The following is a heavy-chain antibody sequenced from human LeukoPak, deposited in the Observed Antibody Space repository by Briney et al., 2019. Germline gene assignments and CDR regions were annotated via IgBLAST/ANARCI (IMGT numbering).Heavy chain of an antibody. D-gene: IGHD3-22*01. CDR2: IYYSGST. J-gene: IGHJ2*01. Sequence: PSETLSLTCTVSGGSISSSSYYWGWIRQPPGKGLEWIGSIYYSGSTYYNPSLKSRVTISVDTSKNQFSLKLSSVTAADTAVYYCAKDYYDSSGYYYVSWYFDLWGRGTLVTVSS. CDR3: AKDYYDSSGYYYVSWYFDL. CDR1: GGSISSSSYY. V-gene: IGHV4-39*01.